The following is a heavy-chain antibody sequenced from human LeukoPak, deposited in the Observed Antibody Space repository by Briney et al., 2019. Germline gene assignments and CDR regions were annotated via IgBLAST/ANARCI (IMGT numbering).Heavy chain of an antibody. CDR1: GYTFTSYG. CDR2: ISAYNGNT. D-gene: IGHD1-26*01. J-gene: IGHJ6*03. CDR3: ARSPVVGATPHYYYYMDV. Sequence: ASVKVSCKASGYTFTSYGISWVRQAPGQGLEWMGWISAYNGNTNYAQKLQGRVTMTTDTSTSTAYMELRSLRSDDTAVYYRARSPVVGATPHYYYYMDVWGKGTTVTVSS. V-gene: IGHV1-18*01.